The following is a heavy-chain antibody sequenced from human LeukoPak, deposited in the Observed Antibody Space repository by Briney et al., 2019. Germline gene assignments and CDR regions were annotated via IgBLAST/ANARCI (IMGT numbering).Heavy chain of an antibody. CDR2: IYYSGST. V-gene: IGHV4-59*01. CDR1: GGSISSYY. CDR3: ARALGALRGVGYYYMDV. D-gene: IGHD3-10*01. Sequence: SETLSLTCTVSGGSISSYYWSWIRQPPGKGLEWIGYIYYSGSTNYNPSLKSRVTISVDTSKNQFSLKLSSVTAADTAVYYCARALGALRGVGYYYMDVWGKGTTVTISS. J-gene: IGHJ6*03.